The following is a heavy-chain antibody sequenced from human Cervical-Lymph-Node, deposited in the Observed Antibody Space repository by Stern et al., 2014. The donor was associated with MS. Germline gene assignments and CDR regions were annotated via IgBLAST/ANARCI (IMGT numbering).Heavy chain of an antibody. CDR2: ISISSGYI. J-gene: IGHJ6*02. Sequence: EVQLVESGGALVKPGGSLRLSCAASGFTFPGYTMHWVRRSPGKGLEWVSSISISSGYIYYADSVKGRFTISRDNAKNSLYLQMSSLRAEDTAVYYCAREGSSTDYGLDVWGQGTTVTVSS. CDR3: AREGSSTDYGLDV. D-gene: IGHD4-11*01. CDR1: GFTFPGYT. V-gene: IGHV3-21*01.